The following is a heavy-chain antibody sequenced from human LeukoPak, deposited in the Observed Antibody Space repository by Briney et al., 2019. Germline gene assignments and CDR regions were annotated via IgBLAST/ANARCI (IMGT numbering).Heavy chain of an antibody. CDR1: GGSISSYY. J-gene: IGHJ3*02. V-gene: IGHV4-59*01. CDR2: IYYSGST. Sequence: PSETLSLTCTVSGGSISSYYWSWIRQPPGKGLEWIGYIYYSGSTNYNPSLKSRVTISVDTSKNQFSLKLSSVTAADTAVYYCARETGGAFDIWGQGTMVTVSS. CDR3: ARETGGAFDI.